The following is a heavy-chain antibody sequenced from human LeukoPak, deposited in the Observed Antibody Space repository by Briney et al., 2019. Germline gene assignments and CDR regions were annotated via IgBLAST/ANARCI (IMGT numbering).Heavy chain of an antibody. CDR3: ARVKRDCSGGTCYSYDY. CDR1: RFTFNTYA. V-gene: IGHV3-23*01. J-gene: IGHJ4*02. CDR2: ISSNGDFT. Sequence: TGGSLRLSCVASRFTFNTYAVNWVRQAPGKGLEWVSAISSNGDFTYYADSVRGRLTISRDNSKNTVFLQINGLRAEDTAVYYCARVKRDCSGGTCYSYDYWGQGTLVTVSS. D-gene: IGHD2-15*01.